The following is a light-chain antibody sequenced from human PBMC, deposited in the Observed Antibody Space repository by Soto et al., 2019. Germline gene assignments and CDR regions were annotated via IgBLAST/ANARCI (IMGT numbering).Light chain of an antibody. CDR1: SSDVGGYNY. CDR2: EVS. V-gene: IGLV2-14*01. CDR3: SSYTSSSTLV. Sequence: QSALTQPASVSGSPGQSITISCTGTSSDVGGYNYVSWYQQHPGKASKLMIYEVSNRPSGVSSRFSGYKSGNTASLTISGLQAEDEADYYCSSYTSSSTLVFGGGPKLTVL. J-gene: IGLJ2*01.